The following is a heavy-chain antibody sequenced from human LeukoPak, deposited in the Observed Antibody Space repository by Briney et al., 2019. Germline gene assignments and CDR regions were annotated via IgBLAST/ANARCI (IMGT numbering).Heavy chain of an antibody. CDR3: ARLRRNTDSSGFFYYYDY. D-gene: IGHD3-22*01. J-gene: IGHJ4*02. CDR1: RFSFSSYS. Sequence: GGSLRLSCAASRFSFSSYSFNWVRQAPGKGLEWVSSINTVSSYIYYADSLKGRFTISRDNAKNSVYLQMDSLRAEDSAVYYCARLRRNTDSSGFFYYYDYWGQGTLVTVSS. CDR2: INTVSSYI. V-gene: IGHV3-21*06.